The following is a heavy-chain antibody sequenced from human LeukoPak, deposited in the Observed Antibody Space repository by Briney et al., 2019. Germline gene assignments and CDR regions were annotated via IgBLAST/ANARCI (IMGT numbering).Heavy chain of an antibody. Sequence: GGSLRLSCAGSGFSFSSYDMHWVRQETRKGLEWVSVIDSAGDTHYPDSVRGRFIISRDNAKNSLFPQMNRLRAGDTAVYYCARAGRRGSSWSAFDIWGQGTLV. D-gene: IGHD6-13*01. CDR2: IDSAGDT. V-gene: IGHV3-13*01. J-gene: IGHJ3*02. CDR3: ARAGRRGSSWSAFDI. CDR1: GFSFSSYD.